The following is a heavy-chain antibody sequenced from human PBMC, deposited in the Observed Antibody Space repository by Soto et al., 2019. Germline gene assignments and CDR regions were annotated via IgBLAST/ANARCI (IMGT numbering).Heavy chain of an antibody. J-gene: IGHJ4*02. V-gene: IGHV3-13*01. CDR2: IGTAGDT. CDR1: GFTFSSYD. Sequence: EVQLVESGGGLVQPGGSLRLSCAASGFTFSSYDMHWVRQATGKGLEWVSAIGTAGDTYYPGSVKGRFTISRENAKNSVFLQLNSLGAGGTAVYYCARKGGHGSFDYWGQGTLVTVSS. D-gene: IGHD6-25*01. CDR3: ARKGGHGSFDY.